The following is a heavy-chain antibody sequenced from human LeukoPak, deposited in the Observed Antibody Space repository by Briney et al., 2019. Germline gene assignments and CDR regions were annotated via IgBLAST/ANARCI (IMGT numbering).Heavy chain of an antibody. D-gene: IGHD2-15*01. CDR3: AKADCSGGSCYPAPTNWFDP. V-gene: IGHV3-30*18. CDR2: ISYDGSNK. J-gene: IGHJ5*02. CDR1: GFTFSSYG. Sequence: GRSLRLSCAASGFTFSSYGMHWVRQAPGKGLEWVAVISYDGSNKYYADSVKGRFTISRDSSKNTLYLQMNSLRAEDTAVYYCAKADCSGGSCYPAPTNWFDPWGQGTLVTVSS.